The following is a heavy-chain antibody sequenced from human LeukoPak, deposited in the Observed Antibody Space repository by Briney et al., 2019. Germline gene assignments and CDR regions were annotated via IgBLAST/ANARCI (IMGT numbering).Heavy chain of an antibody. J-gene: IGHJ6*03. D-gene: IGHD2-15*01. V-gene: IGHV4-39*01. CDR3: ARQDKLGYCSGGSCSLFRSYYYYYYYMDV. Sequence: SGTLSLTCTASGGSISSYYWSWIRQPPGKGLEWIGSIYYSGSTYYNPSLKSRVTISVDTSKNQFSLKLSSVTAADTAVYYCARQDKLGYCSGGSCSLFRSYYYYYYYMDVWGKGTTVTISS. CDR2: IYYSGST. CDR1: GGSISSYY.